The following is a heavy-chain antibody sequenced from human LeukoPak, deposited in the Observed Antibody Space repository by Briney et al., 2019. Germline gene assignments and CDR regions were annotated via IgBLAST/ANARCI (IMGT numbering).Heavy chain of an antibody. D-gene: IGHD3-9*01. Sequence: GGSLRLSCAASGFTFSSYAMSWVRQAPGKGLEWVSAISGSGGSTYYADPVKGRFTISRDNSKNTLYLQMSSLRAEDTAVYYCAKDREGVRYFDWGQGTLVTVSS. CDR3: AKDREGVRYFD. V-gene: IGHV3-23*01. CDR1: GFTFSSYA. CDR2: ISGSGGST. J-gene: IGHJ4*02.